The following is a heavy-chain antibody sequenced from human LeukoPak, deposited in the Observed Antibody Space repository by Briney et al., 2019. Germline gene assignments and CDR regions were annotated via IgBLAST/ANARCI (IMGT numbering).Heavy chain of an antibody. J-gene: IGHJ4*02. CDR1: GFTFRTSG. CDR2: ISGSGGST. D-gene: IGHD3-16*02. Sequence: GGSLRLSCAASGFTFRTSGMNWVRQAPGKGLEWVSAISGSGGSTYYADSVKGRFTISRDNSKNTLYLQMNSLRAEDTAVYYCAKGLFGRWGAIADGDYWGQGTLVTVS. CDR3: AKGLFGRWGAIADGDY. V-gene: IGHV3-23*01.